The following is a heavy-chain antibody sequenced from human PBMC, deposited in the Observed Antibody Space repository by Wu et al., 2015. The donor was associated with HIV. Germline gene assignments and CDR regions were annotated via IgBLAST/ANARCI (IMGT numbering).Heavy chain of an antibody. CDR2: ISVYNGNT. Sequence: QVELVQSGGEVKKPGASVKVSCKASGYKFTSYGITWVRQAPGQGLEWMGWISVYNGNTKYAQKLQGRVTITADESTSTAYMELSSLRSEDTAVYYCAREWPDILTGLGWFDPGAREPWSPSPQ. J-gene: IGHJ5*02. D-gene: IGHD3-9*01. CDR3: AREWPDILTGLGWFDP. V-gene: IGHV1-18*01. CDR1: GYKFTSYG.